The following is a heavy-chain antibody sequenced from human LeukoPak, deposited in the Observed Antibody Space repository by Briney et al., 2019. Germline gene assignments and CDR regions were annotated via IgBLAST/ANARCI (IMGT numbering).Heavy chain of an antibody. Sequence: SETLSLTCTVSGGSISSSSYYWGWIRQPPGKGLEWIGSIYYSGSTYYNPSLKSRVTLSVDTSKNQFSLKLSSVTAADTAVYYCAREVPAARGDYWGQGTLVTVSS. J-gene: IGHJ4*02. CDR2: IYYSGST. CDR1: GGSISSSSYY. D-gene: IGHD2-2*01. V-gene: IGHV4-39*07. CDR3: AREVPAARGDY.